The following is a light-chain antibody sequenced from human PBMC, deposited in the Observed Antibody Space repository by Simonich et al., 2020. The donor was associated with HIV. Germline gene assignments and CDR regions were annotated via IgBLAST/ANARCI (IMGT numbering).Light chain of an antibody. J-gene: IGKJ4*01. V-gene: IGKV3-20*01. CDR2: DAS. Sequence: EIVLTQSPGTLSLSPGERATLSCRASQSVSSSYLAWYQQKPGRAPRLLIYDASSRATGIPDRFSGSGSGTDFTLTISRREPEDFAVYYCQQYGRSPLTFGGGTKVEI. CDR1: QSVSSSY. CDR3: QQYGRSPLT.